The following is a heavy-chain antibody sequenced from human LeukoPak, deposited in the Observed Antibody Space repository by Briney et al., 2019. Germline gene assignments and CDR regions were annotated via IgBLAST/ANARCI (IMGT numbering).Heavy chain of an antibody. CDR3: VRDFNWGFDY. J-gene: IGHJ4*02. CDR1: GDSVSSKSVS. Sequence: SQTLSLTCAISGDSVSSKSVSWSWIRQSPSGDREFLGRTRYRSTWMTFYSLSVQSRMTINADTSRNHVSLRLNSVTPEDTALYYCVRDFNWGFDYWGQGTLVTVSS. V-gene: IGHV6-1*01. CDR2: TRYRSTWMT. D-gene: IGHD7-27*01.